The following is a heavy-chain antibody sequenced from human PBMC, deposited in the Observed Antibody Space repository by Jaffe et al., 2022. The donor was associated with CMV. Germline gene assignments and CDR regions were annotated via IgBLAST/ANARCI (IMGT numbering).Heavy chain of an antibody. Sequence: QVQLEESGGGVVRPGGFLRLSCAASGFAFSNYAMHWVRRTPDEGLEWVAVIWTNENNKAHADSVKGRFTISRDNSKNTLYLQMNSLRVDDTAVYYCAADYGDYIFYWGQGTLVTVSS. CDR3: AADYGDYIFY. D-gene: IGHD4-17*01. V-gene: IGHV3-33*08. CDR1: GFAFSNYA. CDR2: IWTNENNK. J-gene: IGHJ4*02.